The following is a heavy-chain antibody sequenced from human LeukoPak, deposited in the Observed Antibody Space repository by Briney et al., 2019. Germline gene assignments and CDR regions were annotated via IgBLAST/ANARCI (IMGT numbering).Heavy chain of an antibody. CDR1: GFTFDDYA. J-gene: IGHJ5*02. CDR2: ISWNSGSI. Sequence: PGGSLRLSCAASGFTFDDYAMHWVRQAPGKGLEWVSGISWNSGSIGYADSVKGRFTISRDNAKNSLYLQMNSLRAEDTALYYCAKGSITMVRGVLNWFDPWGQRTLVTVSS. CDR3: AKGSITMVRGVLNWFDP. V-gene: IGHV3-9*01. D-gene: IGHD3-10*01.